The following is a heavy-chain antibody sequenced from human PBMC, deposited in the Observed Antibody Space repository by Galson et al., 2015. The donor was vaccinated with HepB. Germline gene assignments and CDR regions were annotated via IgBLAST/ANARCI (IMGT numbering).Heavy chain of an antibody. CDR1: GFTFSRYA. CDR2: ITSSGGKT. V-gene: IGHV3-23*01. D-gene: IGHD2-15*01. J-gene: IGHJ4*02. CDR3: AKDGIMVANNPYQLHF. Sequence: SLRLSCAASGFTFSRYAMTWVRQAPGKGLEWVSSITSSGGKTYYTDSVKGRFTISRDNSRSMVLLQLNSLRAEDTAVYYCAKDGIMVANNPYQLHFWGQGTLVSVAS.